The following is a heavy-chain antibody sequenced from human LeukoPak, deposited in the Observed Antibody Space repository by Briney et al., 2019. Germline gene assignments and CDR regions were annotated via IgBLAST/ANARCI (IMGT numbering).Heavy chain of an antibody. Sequence: GGSLRLSCAAPGFTFSSYAMSWVRQAPGKGLEWVSAISGSGGSTYYADSVKGRFTIARDNSKNTLYLQMNSLRAEDTAVYYCAKDDLTTVTYYFDYWGQGTLVTVSS. J-gene: IGHJ4*02. CDR2: ISGSGGST. CDR1: GFTFSSYA. CDR3: AKDDLTTVTYYFDY. V-gene: IGHV3-23*01. D-gene: IGHD4-17*01.